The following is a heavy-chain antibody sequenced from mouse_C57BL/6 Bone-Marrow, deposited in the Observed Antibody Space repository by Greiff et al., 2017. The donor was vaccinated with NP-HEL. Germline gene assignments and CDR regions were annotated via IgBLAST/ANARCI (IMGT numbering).Heavy chain of an antibody. V-gene: IGHV5-6*01. Sequence: EVQGVESGGDLVKPGGSLKLSCAASGFTFSSYGMSWVRQTPDKRLEWVATISSGGSYTYYPDSVKGRFTISRDNAKNTLYLQMSSLKSEDTAMYYCARQGVDYWGQGTTLTVSS. CDR2: ISSGGSYT. J-gene: IGHJ2*01. CDR3: ARQGVDY. CDR1: GFTFSSYG.